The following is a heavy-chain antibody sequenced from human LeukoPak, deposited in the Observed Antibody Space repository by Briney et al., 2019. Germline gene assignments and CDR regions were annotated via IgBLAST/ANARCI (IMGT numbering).Heavy chain of an antibody. Sequence: MTSETLSLTCTVSGASISGFYWSWIRQSLEKGLEWIGYLPYVGSANHNPSLKSRVTMSLDASKNQFSLKLSSVTAADTAVYYCARHKVGSGWRKNDAFDIWGQGTMVTVSS. V-gene: IGHV4-59*08. D-gene: IGHD6-19*01. CDR3: ARHKVGSGWRKNDAFDI. J-gene: IGHJ3*02. CDR1: GASISGFY. CDR2: LPYVGSA.